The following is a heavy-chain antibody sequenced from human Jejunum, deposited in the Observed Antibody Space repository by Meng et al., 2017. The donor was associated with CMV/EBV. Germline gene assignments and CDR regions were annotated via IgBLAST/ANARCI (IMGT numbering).Heavy chain of an antibody. CDR2: IYWDDDI. V-gene: IGHV2-5*02. CDR3: AYRRGGGSGWNWFGP. CDR1: GFSLTTNGVG. Sequence: QITLKESCPTLVIPTQTLTLNCSFSGFSLTTNGVGVGWIRRPPGKALEWLALIYWDDDIHYSPSLKNRLTIIKDTSKNRVVLIMTDMDPVDTATYYCAYRRGGGSGWNWFGPWGQGTLVTVSS. D-gene: IGHD6-19*01. J-gene: IGHJ5*02.